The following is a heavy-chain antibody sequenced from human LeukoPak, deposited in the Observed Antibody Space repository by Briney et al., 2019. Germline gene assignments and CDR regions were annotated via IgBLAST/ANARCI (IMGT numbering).Heavy chain of an antibody. CDR1: GFTVSSDY. CDR3: GRVGDGYNDNY. Sequence: GGSLRLSCAASGFTVSSDYMGWVRQAPEKGLEWVSLISSGGATYYADSLKGRFTISRDNSKNTLYLQMNSLRAEDTTVYYCGRVGDGYNDNYWGQGTLVTVSS. J-gene: IGHJ4*02. V-gene: IGHV3-66*01. D-gene: IGHD5-24*01. CDR2: ISSGGAT.